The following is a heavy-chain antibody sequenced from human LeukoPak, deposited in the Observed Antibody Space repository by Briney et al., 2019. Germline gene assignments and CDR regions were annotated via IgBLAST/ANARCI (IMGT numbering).Heavy chain of an antibody. CDR3: ARDNPGGFGDHVYAYDI. J-gene: IGHJ3*02. D-gene: IGHD4-17*01. V-gene: IGHV3-48*02. CDR2: ISSGGAPI. Sequence: GGSLRLSCAASGFTFSAYSMNWVRQAPGKGLEWVSHISSGGAPIFYADSVKGRFTISRDNGQNSLYLQMNSLRDGDTAMYYCARDNPGGFGDHVYAYDIWGQGTMVTVSS. CDR1: GFTFSAYS.